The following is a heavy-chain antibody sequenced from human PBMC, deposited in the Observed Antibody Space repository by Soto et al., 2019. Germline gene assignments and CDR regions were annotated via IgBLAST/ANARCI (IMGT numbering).Heavy chain of an antibody. Sequence: QSLTCAVSASSISSAYFWGWIRQPPGKGLEWIATIFHTGGTYYNPSLKSRVTISVDTSNNQFSLRLNSVTAADTALYFCARTWLAGGTPADAFDIWGQGTMVTVSS. CDR2: IFHTGGT. CDR3: ARTWLAGGTPADAFDI. J-gene: IGHJ3*02. D-gene: IGHD2-15*01. CDR1: ASSISSAYF. V-gene: IGHV4-38-2*01.